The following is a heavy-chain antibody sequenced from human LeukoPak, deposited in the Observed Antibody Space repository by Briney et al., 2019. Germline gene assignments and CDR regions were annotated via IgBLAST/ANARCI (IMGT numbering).Heavy chain of an antibody. CDR1: GYTFTSYD. CDR2: MNPNSGNT. CDR3: ARVGYDLWSGLYAFGMDV. Sequence: ASVKVSCKASGYTFTSYDINWVRQATGQGLEWMGWMNPNSGNTGYAQKFQGRVTMTRNTSISTAYMELSSLRSEDTAVYYCARVGYDLWSGLYAFGMDVWGKGTTVTVSS. V-gene: IGHV1-8*01. J-gene: IGHJ6*04. D-gene: IGHD3-3*01.